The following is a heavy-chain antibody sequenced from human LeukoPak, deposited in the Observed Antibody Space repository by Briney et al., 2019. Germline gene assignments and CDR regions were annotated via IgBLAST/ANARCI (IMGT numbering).Heavy chain of an antibody. Sequence: ASVKVSCAASGYTFTSYFMHRVRQAPGQGLEWMGVINPSGGSTSYAQKFQGRVTMTRDTSTSTVYMELSSLRSEDTAVYYCARTAGRTFDYWGQGTLVTVSS. CDR3: ARTAGRTFDY. D-gene: IGHD6-6*01. J-gene: IGHJ4*02. CDR1: GYTFTSYF. CDR2: INPSGGST. V-gene: IGHV1-46*01.